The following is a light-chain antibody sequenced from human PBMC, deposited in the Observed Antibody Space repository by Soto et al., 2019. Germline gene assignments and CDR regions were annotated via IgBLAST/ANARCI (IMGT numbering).Light chain of an antibody. J-gene: IGLJ7*01. CDR2: EVS. Sequence: QSVLTQPASVSGSPGQSITISCTGTSSDIGAFNYVSWYQQRPGTAPKLIIFEVSNRPSGVSSRFSASKSGRTASLTISGLQAEDEATYFCGSYRSANTLVVFGSGTQLTVL. CDR3: GSYRSANTLVV. V-gene: IGLV2-14*01. CDR1: SSDIGAFNY.